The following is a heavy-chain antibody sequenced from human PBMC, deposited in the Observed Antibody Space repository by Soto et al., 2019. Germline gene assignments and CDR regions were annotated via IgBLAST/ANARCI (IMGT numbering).Heavy chain of an antibody. CDR3: ARDWYYYDSSRYSNPVWYYYYGMDV. CDR2: INPNNGDT. V-gene: IGHV1-2*06. D-gene: IGHD3-22*01. J-gene: IGHJ6*02. CDR1: GYTFTDYY. Sequence: GASVKVSCKASGYTFTDYYIQWVRQAPGRGLEWMGRINPNNGDTSFAPKFQGRVTMTRDTSISTAYMQLSRLRSDDTAVYYCARDWYYYDSSRYSNPVWYYYYGMDVWGQGTTVTVSS.